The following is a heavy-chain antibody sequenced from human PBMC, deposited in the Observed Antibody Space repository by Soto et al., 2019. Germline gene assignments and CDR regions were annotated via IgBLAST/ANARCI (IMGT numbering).Heavy chain of an antibody. D-gene: IGHD2-2*02. CDR2: INSDGSTT. CDR1: GFTFSNYW. J-gene: IGHJ5*02. V-gene: IGHV3-74*01. Sequence: GSLRLSCAASGFTFSNYWMHWVRQVPGKGLVWVSRINSDGSTTNYADSVKGRFTISRDNAKNTLYLHMNSLRAEDTAVYYCARDHCSTSSCYTVWLDPWGQGTLVTVSS. CDR3: ARDHCSTSSCYTVWLDP.